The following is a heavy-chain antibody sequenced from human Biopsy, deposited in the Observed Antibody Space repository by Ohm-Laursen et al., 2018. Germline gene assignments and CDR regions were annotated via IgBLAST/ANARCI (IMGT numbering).Heavy chain of an antibody. CDR1: GGSIKSYY. CDR2: ISYTGHT. J-gene: IGHJ4*02. Sequence: SQTLSLTCAVSGGSIKSYYWNWIRQSPGKGLEWIGFISYTGHTNYNPSLKSRATISVDTSKNQFSLKVISVTAADTAVYYCARLTGDPSYWGQGILVTVSS. V-gene: IGHV4-59*01. CDR3: ARLTGDPSY. D-gene: IGHD7-27*01.